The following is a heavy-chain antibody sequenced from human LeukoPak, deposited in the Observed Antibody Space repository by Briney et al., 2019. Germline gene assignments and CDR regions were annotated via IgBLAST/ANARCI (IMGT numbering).Heavy chain of an antibody. CDR2: ISPDGSTT. V-gene: IGHV3-74*03. J-gene: IGHJ6*02. CDR3: ARDNYYGMDV. CDR1: GFTFSRYW. Sequence: GGSLRLSCAASGFTFSRYWMHWVRQAPGKGLMWVSRISPDGSTTLYADSVKGRFTISRDNTKNSLYLQMSSLRAEDTAVYYCARDNYYGMDVWGQGTTVTVSS.